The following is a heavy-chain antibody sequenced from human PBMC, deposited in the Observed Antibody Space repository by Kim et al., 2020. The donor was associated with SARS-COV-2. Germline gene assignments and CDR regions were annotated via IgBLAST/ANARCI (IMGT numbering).Heavy chain of an antibody. CDR1: GFSFSSYA. Sequence: GGSLRLSCAVSGFSFSSYAMTWVRQAPGKGLEWVSVISGGGTSRQYAASVKGRFAISRDNAKNTVYLQMNGLRAEDTAIYYCAKVGPGFGEGTLRNNYFDPWGQGTLVTVSS. CDR2: ISGGGTSR. J-gene: IGHJ5*02. CDR3: AKVGPGFGEGTLRNNYFDP. D-gene: IGHD3-10*01. V-gene: IGHV3-23*01.